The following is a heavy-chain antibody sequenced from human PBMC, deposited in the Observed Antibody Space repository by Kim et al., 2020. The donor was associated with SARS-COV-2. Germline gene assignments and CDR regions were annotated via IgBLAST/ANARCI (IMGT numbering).Heavy chain of an antibody. J-gene: IGHJ4*02. CDR3: AKDPGDYYGSGSYGGH. D-gene: IGHD3-10*01. Sequence: GGSLRLSCAASGFTFSSYAMSWVRQAPGKGLEWVSAISGSGGSTYYADSVKGRFTISRDNSKNTLYLQMNSLRAEDTAVYYCAKDPGDYYGSGSYGGHWGQGTLVTVSS. V-gene: IGHV3-23*01. CDR2: ISGSGGST. CDR1: GFTFSSYA.